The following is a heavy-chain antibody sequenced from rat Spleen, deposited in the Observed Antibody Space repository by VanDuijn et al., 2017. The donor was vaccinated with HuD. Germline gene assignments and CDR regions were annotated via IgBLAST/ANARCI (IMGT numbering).Heavy chain of an antibody. D-gene: IGHD1-1*01. J-gene: IGHJ4*01. CDR2: LWTGGST. CDR1: GFSLTSYG. CDR3: AREGYYSGYVMDA. V-gene: IGHV2-30*01. Sequence: QVQLKESGPGLVQPSQTLSLTCTVSGFSLTSYGVSWVRQFPGKGLEWMGGLWTGGSTDYNSSLKSRLSISRDTSKSQVFLKMNSLQTEDIATYYCAREGYYSGYVMDAWGQGASVTVSS.